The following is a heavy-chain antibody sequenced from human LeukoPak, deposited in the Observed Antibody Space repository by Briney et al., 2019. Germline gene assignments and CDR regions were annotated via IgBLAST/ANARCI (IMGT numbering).Heavy chain of an antibody. CDR3: ARPKMEGGSYDFDY. Sequence: SETLSLTCTVSGGSISSSSYYWGWIRQPPGKGLERIGSIYYSGSTYYNPSLKSRVTISVDTSKNQFSLKLSSVTAADTAVYYCARPKMEGGSYDFDYWGQGTLVTVSS. CDR2: IYYSGST. D-gene: IGHD1-26*01. CDR1: GGSISSSSYY. V-gene: IGHV4-39*01. J-gene: IGHJ4*02.